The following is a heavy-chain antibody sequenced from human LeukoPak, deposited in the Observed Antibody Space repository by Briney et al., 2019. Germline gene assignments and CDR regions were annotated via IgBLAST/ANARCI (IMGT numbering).Heavy chain of an antibody. CDR3: ASPGGSGDYYYYYYMDV. V-gene: IGHV3-23*01. D-gene: IGHD3-10*01. CDR2: ISGSGGST. CDR1: GFTFSSYA. J-gene: IGHJ6*03. Sequence: GGSLRLSCAASGFTFSSYAISWVRQAPGKGLECVSSISGSGGSTYYADSVKGRFTISRDNSKNTLYLQMNSLRAEDTAVYYCASPGGSGDYYYYYYMDVWGKGTTVTISS.